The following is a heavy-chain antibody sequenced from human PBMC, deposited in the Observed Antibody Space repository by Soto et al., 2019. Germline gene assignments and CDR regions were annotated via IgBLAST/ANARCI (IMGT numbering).Heavy chain of an antibody. Sequence: SETLSLTCAVSGYSINSDYYWGWIRQPPGKGLEWIGSVDHSGRAYYSPSLRSRLTIFIDTSKNQFSLRLTSVTAADTAMYFCAKKGYYPSGKINLFDSWGPGTLVTVSS. CDR3: AKKGYYPSGKINLFDS. D-gene: IGHD3-10*01. CDR2: VDHSGRA. V-gene: IGHV4-38-2*01. CDR1: GYSINSDYY. J-gene: IGHJ4*02.